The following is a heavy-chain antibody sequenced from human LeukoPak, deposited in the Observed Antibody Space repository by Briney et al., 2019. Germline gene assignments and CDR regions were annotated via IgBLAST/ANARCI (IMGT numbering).Heavy chain of an antibody. V-gene: IGHV3-23*01. CDR3: AKDPGYSYGHGNNWFDL. CDR1: GFTFSSYA. D-gene: IGHD5-18*01. CDR2: ISGSGGST. J-gene: IGHJ5*02. Sequence: GGSLRLSCAASGFTFSSYAMSWVRQAPGKGLEWVSAISGSGGSTYYADSVKGRFTISRDNSKNTLYLQMNSLRAEDTAVYYCAKDPGYSYGHGNNWFDLWGQGTLVTVSS.